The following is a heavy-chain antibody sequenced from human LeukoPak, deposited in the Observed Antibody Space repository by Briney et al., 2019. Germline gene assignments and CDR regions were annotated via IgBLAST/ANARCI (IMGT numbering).Heavy chain of an antibody. CDR3: ARDIYDFWSGYAYYYYYYMDV. Sequence: ASVKVSCKASGYTFTSYGISWVRQAPGQGLEWMGWISAYNGNTNYAQKLQGRDTMTTDTSTSTAYMELRSLRSDDTAVYYCARDIYDFWSGYAYYYYYYMDVWGKGTTVTVSS. V-gene: IGHV1-18*01. J-gene: IGHJ6*03. CDR2: ISAYNGNT. D-gene: IGHD3-3*01. CDR1: GYTFTSYG.